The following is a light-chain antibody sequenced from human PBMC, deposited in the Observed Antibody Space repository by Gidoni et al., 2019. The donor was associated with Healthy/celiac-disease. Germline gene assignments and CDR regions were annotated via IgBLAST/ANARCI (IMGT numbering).Light chain of an antibody. CDR1: SSDVGGYNY. CDR3: SSYTSSSTLV. J-gene: IGLJ1*01. CDR2: EVS. Sequence: VSGSPGQSITISCTGTSSDVGGYNYVSWYQQHPGKAPKLMIYEVSNRPSGVSNRFSGSKSGNTASLTISGLQAEDEADYYCSSYTSSSTLVFGTGTKVTVL. V-gene: IGLV2-14*01.